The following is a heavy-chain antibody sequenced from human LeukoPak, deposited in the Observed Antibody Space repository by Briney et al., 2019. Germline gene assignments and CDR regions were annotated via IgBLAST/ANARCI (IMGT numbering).Heavy chain of an antibody. V-gene: IGHV3-7*03. CDR1: GFTFSSYW. CDR2: IKQDGSEK. J-gene: IGHJ4*02. Sequence: GGSLRLSCAASGFTFSSYWMSWVRQAPGKGLEWVANIKQDGSEKYYVDSVKGRFIISRDNAKNSLYLQMNSLRAEDTAVYYCARDPSIAVAGEFDYWGQGTLVTVSS. CDR3: ARDPSIAVAGEFDY. D-gene: IGHD6-19*01.